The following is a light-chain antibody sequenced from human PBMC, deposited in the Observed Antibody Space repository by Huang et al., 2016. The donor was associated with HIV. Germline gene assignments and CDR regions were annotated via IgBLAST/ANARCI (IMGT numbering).Light chain of an antibody. V-gene: IGKV1-39*01. CDR1: QTITTY. J-gene: IGKJ1*01. Sequence: DIQLTQSPSSLSASVGDRVTITCRASQTITTYLNWYQQKPGKAPHLLIYRASNLQSGVPSRFSDSGSGTDVTLIISGLQPEDFATYYCQQTYTFPAFGRGTKVEIK. CDR2: RAS. CDR3: QQTYTFPA.